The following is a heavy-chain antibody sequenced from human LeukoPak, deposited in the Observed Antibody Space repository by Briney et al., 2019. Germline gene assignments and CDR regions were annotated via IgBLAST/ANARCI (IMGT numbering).Heavy chain of an antibody. V-gene: IGHV4-38-2*02. CDR3: ARVTTAAGPYAFDI. J-gene: IGHJ3*02. CDR1: GYSISSGYY. CDR2: IYHSGST. Sequence: SETLSLTCTVSGYSISSGYYWGWIRQPPGKGLEWIGSIYHSGSTYYNPSLKSRVTISVDTSKNQFSLKLSSVTAADTAVYYCARVTTAAGPYAFDIWGQGTMVTVSS. D-gene: IGHD4-11*01.